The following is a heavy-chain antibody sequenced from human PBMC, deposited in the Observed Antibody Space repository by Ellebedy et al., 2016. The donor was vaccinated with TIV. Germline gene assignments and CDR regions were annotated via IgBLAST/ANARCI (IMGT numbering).Heavy chain of an antibody. V-gene: IGHV1-46*01. CDR1: ESTFTNYY. D-gene: IGHD3-16*01. Sequence: ASVKVSCXASESTFTNYYIHWVRQAPGQGLEWMGIIDPSGYSPTYAQKFQGRVTMTRDTSTSTVYMELSSLRFEDTAIYYCARDRITSQDTVLGTWGQGTLVTVSS. CDR3: ARDRITSQDTVLGT. CDR2: IDPSGYSP. J-gene: IGHJ5*02.